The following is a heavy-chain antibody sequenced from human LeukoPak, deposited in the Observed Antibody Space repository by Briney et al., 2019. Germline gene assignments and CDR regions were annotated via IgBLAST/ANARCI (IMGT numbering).Heavy chain of an antibody. D-gene: IGHD2-15*01. CDR3: ARGEDIVVYYRNNWFDP. V-gene: IGHV1-2*06. CDR1: AYTFTVYY. Sequence: ASVKVSCKASAYTFTVYYMHWVRQAPGQGLEWMGRINPNSGGTNYAQKFQGRVTMTRDTSISTVYMELSRLRSDDTAVYYCARGEDIVVYYRNNWFDPWGQGTLVTVSS. J-gene: IGHJ5*02. CDR2: INPNSGGT.